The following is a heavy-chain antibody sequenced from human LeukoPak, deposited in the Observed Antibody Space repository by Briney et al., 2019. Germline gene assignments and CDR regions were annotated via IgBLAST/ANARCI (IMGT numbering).Heavy chain of an antibody. CDR2: MKDDGNEI. Sequence: QPGGSRNLSGTASGFTFKNYRMTWARQAPGKGLGWVASMKDDGNEIRYVDSGKGRLTISRDNAKNSLYLQMNNLRAEDTAVYYCARNRATNDYWGEGSLVTVSS. CDR1: GFTFKNYR. CDR3: ARNRATNDY. J-gene: IGHJ4*02. V-gene: IGHV3-7*01. D-gene: IGHD1-26*01.